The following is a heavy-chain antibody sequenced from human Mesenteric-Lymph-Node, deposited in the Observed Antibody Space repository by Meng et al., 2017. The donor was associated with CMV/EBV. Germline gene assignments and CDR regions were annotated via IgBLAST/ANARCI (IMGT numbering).Heavy chain of an antibody. D-gene: IGHD3-3*01. CDR3: ARASYDFWSGWDFDY. V-gene: IGHV3-49*04. Sequence: GESLKISCTGSGFTFGEYAMNWVRQAPGKGLEWVGFIRRKANGGTTEYAASVKDRFTISRDDSESIAYLRMNSLKTEDTAVYYCARASYDFWSGWDFDYWGQGTLVTVSS. J-gene: IGHJ4*02. CDR1: GFTFGEYA. CDR2: IRRKANGGTT.